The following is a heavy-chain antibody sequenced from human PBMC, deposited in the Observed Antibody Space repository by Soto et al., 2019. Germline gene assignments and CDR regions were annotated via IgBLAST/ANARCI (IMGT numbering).Heavy chain of an antibody. CDR3: ARVGSGWCFDY. V-gene: IGHV3-74*01. Sequence: PGGYLRLSCAASGFTFSSKWMHWVRHAPGKGLVWVSRINSDGSSTSYAESVKGRFTISRDNAKNTLYLQMNSLRAEDTAVYYCARVGSGWCFDYWGNETLVTVSS. CDR2: INSDGSST. D-gene: IGHD6-19*01. J-gene: IGHJ4*01. CDR1: GFTFSSKW.